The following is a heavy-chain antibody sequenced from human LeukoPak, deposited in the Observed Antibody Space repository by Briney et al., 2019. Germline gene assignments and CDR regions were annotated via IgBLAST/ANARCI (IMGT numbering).Heavy chain of an antibody. D-gene: IGHD3-10*01. V-gene: IGHV4-30-2*01. Sequence: PSQTLSLTCTVSGGSISSGGYYWSWIRQPPGKGLEWIGYIYHSGSTYYNPSLKNRVTISEDTSKNQFSLKLRSVIAADTAVYYCARGPPGGYGSGSYDAFDIWGQGTMVTVSS. CDR3: ARGPPGGYGSGSYDAFDI. J-gene: IGHJ3*02. CDR2: IYHSGST. CDR1: GGSISSGGYY.